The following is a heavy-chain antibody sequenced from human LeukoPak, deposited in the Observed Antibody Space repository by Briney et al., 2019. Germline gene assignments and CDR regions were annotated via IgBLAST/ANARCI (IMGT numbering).Heavy chain of an antibody. D-gene: IGHD2-2*01. Sequence: GASVKVSCKASGYTFTGYYMHWVRQAPGQGLEWMGRINPNSGGTNYAQKFQGRVTMTRDTSISTAYMELSRLRSDDTAVYYCARDTDCSSTSGYAAPWGKGTTVTVSS. V-gene: IGHV1-2*06. J-gene: IGHJ6*04. CDR1: GYTFTGYY. CDR3: ARDTDCSSTSGYAAP. CDR2: INPNSGGT.